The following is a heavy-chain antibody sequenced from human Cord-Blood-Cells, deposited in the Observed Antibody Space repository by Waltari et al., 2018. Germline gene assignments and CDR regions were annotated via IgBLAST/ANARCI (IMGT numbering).Heavy chain of an antibody. J-gene: IGHJ5*02. CDR3: ARDRVADYGDYWFDP. D-gene: IGHD4-17*01. Sequence: QVQLVQSGAAVKKPGSSVTGSCKASGGTFTSSALRWLRQAPGQGLEWMGGIIPIFGTANYAQKFQGRVTITADESTSTAYMELSSLRSEDTAVYYCARDRVADYGDYWFDPWGQGTLVTVSS. CDR1: GGTFTSSA. V-gene: IGHV1-69*01. CDR2: IIPIFGTA.